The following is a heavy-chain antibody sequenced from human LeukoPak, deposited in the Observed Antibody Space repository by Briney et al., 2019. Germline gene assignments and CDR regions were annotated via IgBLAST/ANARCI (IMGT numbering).Heavy chain of an antibody. CDR1: GFTFSSYS. J-gene: IGHJ3*02. Sequence: GGSLRLSCAASGFTFSSYSMNWVRQAPGKGLEWVSSISSSSSYIYYAGSVKGRFTISRDNAKNSLYLQMNSLRAEDTAVYYCARSEWCSSTSCYDAFDIWGQGTMVTVSS. CDR3: ARSEWCSSTSCYDAFDI. CDR2: ISSSSSYI. V-gene: IGHV3-21*01. D-gene: IGHD2-2*01.